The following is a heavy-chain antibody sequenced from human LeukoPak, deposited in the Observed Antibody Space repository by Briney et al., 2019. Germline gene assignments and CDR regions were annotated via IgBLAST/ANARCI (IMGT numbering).Heavy chain of an antibody. CDR3: ARDWGKGEYYFDY. CDR1: GGTFSSYA. D-gene: IGHD3-16*01. Sequence: GASVTVSCKASGGTFSSYAISWVRQAPGQGLEWMGRIIPILGIANYAQKFQGRVTITADKSTSTAYMELRSLRSDDTAVYYCARDWGKGEYYFDYWGQGTLVTVSS. CDR2: IIPILGIA. V-gene: IGHV1-69*04. J-gene: IGHJ4*02.